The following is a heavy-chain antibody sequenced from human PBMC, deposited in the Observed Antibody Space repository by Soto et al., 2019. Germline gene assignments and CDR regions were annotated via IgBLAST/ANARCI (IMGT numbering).Heavy chain of an antibody. V-gene: IGHV4-31*03. CDR2: IYYSGST. CDR3: ARDGGYSYEYYFDY. J-gene: IGHJ4*02. Sequence: QVQLQESGPGLVKPSQTLSLICTVSGGSISSGGYYWSWIRQHPGKGLEWIGYIYYSGSTYYNPSLKSRVTISVDTSKNQFSLKLSSVTAADTAVYYCARDGGYSYEYYFDYWGQGTLVTVSS. CDR1: GGSISSGGYY. D-gene: IGHD5-18*01.